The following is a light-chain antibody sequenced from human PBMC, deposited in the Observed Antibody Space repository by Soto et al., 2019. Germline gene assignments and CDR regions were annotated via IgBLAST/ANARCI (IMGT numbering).Light chain of an antibody. J-gene: IGLJ2*01. V-gene: IGLV1-40*01. Sequence: QSVLTQPPSVSGAPGQRVTISCTGSSSNIAAGYDVHWYQLLPGTAPKLLIYRNSNRPSGVPDRFSGSKSDTSASLAITGLQAEDEADYYCQSYESSLPGGIFGGGTKLTVL. CDR1: SSNIAAGYD. CDR3: QSYESSLPGGI. CDR2: RNS.